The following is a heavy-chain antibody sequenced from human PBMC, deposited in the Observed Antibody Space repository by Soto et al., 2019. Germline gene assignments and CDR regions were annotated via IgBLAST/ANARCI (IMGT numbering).Heavy chain of an antibody. V-gene: IGHV3-53*01. CDR1: GFTLSANY. J-gene: IGHJ5*02. CDR2: IYSDDST. CDR3: ARSYSTSLNGFDP. D-gene: IGHD2-2*01. Sequence: EVQLVESGGGLIQPGGSLRLSCAASGFTLSANYMSWVRQAPGKGLEWVSVIYSDDSTYYADSVKGRFTISRDNSKNTLFLQMNSLRAEDTAVYYCARSYSTSLNGFDPWGQGTLVSVSS.